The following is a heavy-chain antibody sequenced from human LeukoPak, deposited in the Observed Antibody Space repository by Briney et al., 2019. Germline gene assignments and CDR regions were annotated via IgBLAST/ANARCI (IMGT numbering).Heavy chain of an antibody. CDR3: ARGDGYDSKFDY. Sequence: NPSETLPLTCAVSGGSISSGGYSWSWIRQPPGKGLEWIGYIYHSGSTYYNPSLKSRVTISVDRSKNQFSLKLSSVTAADTAVYYCARGDGYDSKFDYWGQGTLVTVSS. D-gene: IGHD3-22*01. CDR2: IYHSGST. V-gene: IGHV4-30-2*01. CDR1: GGSISSGGYS. J-gene: IGHJ4*02.